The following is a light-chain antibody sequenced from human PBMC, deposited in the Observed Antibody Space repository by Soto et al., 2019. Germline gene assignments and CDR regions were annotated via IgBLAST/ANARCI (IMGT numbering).Light chain of an antibody. CDR1: QSLVHSDGIAY. V-gene: IGKV2-30*02. CDR3: RQGTHWPIT. Sequence: DVVMTQSTLSLPVTLGQPASISCRSNQSLVHSDGIAYFSWFQQRPGRSPRRLIYKVSNRDSGVPARCSGSGSCTDFALKISRVEAEDVGVYYCRQGTHWPITFGQGTRLEIK. J-gene: IGKJ5*01. CDR2: KVS.